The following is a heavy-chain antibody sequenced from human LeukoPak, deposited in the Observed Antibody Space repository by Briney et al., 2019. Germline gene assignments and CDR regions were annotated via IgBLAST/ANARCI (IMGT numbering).Heavy chain of an antibody. D-gene: IGHD3-3*01. CDR2: IYYSGST. V-gene: IGHV4-59*08. Sequence: PSETLSLTCTVSGGSISSYYWSWIRQPPGKGLEWIGYIYYSGSTNYNPSLKSRVTISVDTSKNQFSLKLSSVTAADTAVYYCARRAPAYDFWSGLFVYWGQGTLVTVSS. CDR3: ARRAPAYDFWSGLFVY. CDR1: GGSISSYY. J-gene: IGHJ4*02.